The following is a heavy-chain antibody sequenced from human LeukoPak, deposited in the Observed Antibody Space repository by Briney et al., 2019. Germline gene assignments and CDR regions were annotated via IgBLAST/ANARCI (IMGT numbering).Heavy chain of an antibody. CDR2: MNPNSGNT. J-gene: IGHJ3*02. D-gene: IGHD4-17*01. CDR3: ARDRLDYGDYTGTLDI. V-gene: IGHV1-8*01. Sequence: ASVKVSCKASGYTFTSYDINWVRQGTGQGLEWMGGMNPNSGNTGYAQKFQGRVTMTRNTSISTAYMELSSLRSEDTAVYYCARDRLDYGDYTGTLDIWGQGTMVTVSS. CDR1: GYTFTSYD.